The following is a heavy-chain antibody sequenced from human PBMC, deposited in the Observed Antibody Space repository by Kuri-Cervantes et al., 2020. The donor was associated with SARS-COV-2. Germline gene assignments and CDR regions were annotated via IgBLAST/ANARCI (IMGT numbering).Heavy chain of an antibody. CDR2: IYHSGST. D-gene: IGHD6-19*01. V-gene: IGHV4-38-2*02. Sequence: GSLRLSCTVSGYSISSGYYWGWIRQPPGKGLEWIGSIYHSGSTYYNPSLKSRVTISVDTSKNQFSLNLSSVTAADTAVYYCARQYLAVAPNAFDIWGQGTMVTVSS. CDR3: ARQYLAVAPNAFDI. J-gene: IGHJ3*02. CDR1: GYSISSGYY.